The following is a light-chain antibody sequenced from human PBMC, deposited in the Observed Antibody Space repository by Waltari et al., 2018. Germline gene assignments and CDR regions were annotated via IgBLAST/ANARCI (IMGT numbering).Light chain of an antibody. J-gene: IGLJ2*01. CDR1: GSDVGSYVY. Sequence: QSALTQPASVSGSPGQSITISCTGTGSDVGSYVYVSWYQQHPGKGPKLMIFDVSNRPAGVSNRVSGSKSGNTAYLTISGLQAEDEADYYCSSYTSSGTVIFGGGTKLTVL. CDR3: SSYTSSGTVI. CDR2: DVS. V-gene: IGLV2-14*03.